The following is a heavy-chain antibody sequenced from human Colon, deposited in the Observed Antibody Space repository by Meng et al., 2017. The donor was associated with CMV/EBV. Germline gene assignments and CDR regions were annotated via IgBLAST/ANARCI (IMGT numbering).Heavy chain of an antibody. V-gene: IGHV4-4*02. Sequence: SETLSLTCAVSGGSISSSNWWSWVRQPPGKGLEWIGEIYHSGSTNYNPSLKSRVTISVDKSIDTAYLEWSSLKASDTAMYYCATSLLVLPASVRPNHFDSWGQGTLVTVSS. CDR2: IYHSGST. CDR3: ATSLLVLPASVRPNHFDS. CDR1: GGSISSSNW. D-gene: IGHD6-6*01. J-gene: IGHJ4*02.